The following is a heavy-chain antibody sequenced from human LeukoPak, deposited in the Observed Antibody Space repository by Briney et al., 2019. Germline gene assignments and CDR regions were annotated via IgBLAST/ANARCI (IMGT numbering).Heavy chain of an antibody. D-gene: IGHD5-18*01. CDR1: GFTFSNHS. CDR2: ISSSSGTI. CDR3: ARDLAYSRLDY. V-gene: IGHV3-48*04. J-gene: IGHJ4*02. Sequence: GGSLRLSCAASGFTFSNHSMNWVRQAPGKGLEWVSYISSSSGTIYYGDSVKGRFTISRDNAENSLYLQMNSLRVEDTAFYYCARDLAYSRLDYWGQGMLVTVSS.